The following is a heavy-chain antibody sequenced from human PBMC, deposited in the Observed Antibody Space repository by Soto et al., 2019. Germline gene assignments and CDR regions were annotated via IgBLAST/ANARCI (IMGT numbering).Heavy chain of an antibody. CDR1: GFTFSSYA. CDR3: ARELRGYSGYDASNV. V-gene: IGHV3-30-3*01. Sequence: GGSLRLSCTASGFTFSSYAMHWVRQAPGKGLEWVAVISYDGSNKYYADSVKGRFTISRDNSKNTLYLQMNSLRAEDTAVYYCARELRGYSGYDASNVWGQGTTVTVS. D-gene: IGHD5-12*01. J-gene: IGHJ6*02. CDR2: ISYDGSNK.